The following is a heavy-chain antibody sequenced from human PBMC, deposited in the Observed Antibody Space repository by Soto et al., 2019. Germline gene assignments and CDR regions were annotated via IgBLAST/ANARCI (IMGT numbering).Heavy chain of an antibody. Sequence: GGSLRLSCEASGFTFSAYVMSWVRQAPGKGLEWVSALNGRGDYPWYADSVKGRFTISRDNSKNTLYLQMNILRAEDTAFYYCAKGSTAGRPYFFDYWGQGILVTVSS. CDR3: AKGSTAGRPYFFDY. CDR1: GFTFSAYV. J-gene: IGHJ4*02. D-gene: IGHD2-8*02. CDR2: LNGRGDYP. V-gene: IGHV3-23*01.